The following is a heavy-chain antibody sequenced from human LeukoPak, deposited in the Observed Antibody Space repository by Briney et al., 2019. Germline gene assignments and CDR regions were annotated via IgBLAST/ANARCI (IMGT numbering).Heavy chain of an antibody. CDR1: GESFSGYY. Sequence: SETLSLTCVVYGESFSGYYWTWIRQPPGKGLEWIGEIIDTGSTKYNSSLKSRVTISVDTSKNQFSLKLSSVTAADTAVYYCARVVYDILTGYEGYNWFDPWGQGTLVTVSS. CDR2: IIDTGST. V-gene: IGHV4-34*12. J-gene: IGHJ5*02. CDR3: ARVVYDILTGYEGYNWFDP. D-gene: IGHD3-9*01.